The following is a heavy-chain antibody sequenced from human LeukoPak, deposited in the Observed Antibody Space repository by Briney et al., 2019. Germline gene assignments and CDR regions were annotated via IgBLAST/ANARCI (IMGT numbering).Heavy chain of an antibody. CDR3: AREGYYDSSASGAFDI. V-gene: IGHV4-39*07. J-gene: IGHJ3*02. D-gene: IGHD3-22*01. CDR1: GGSISSSCYY. CDR2: VYYSGKT. Sequence: SETLSLTCTVSGGSISSSCYYWGWIRQPPGKGLEWIGSVYYSGKTYYNPSLKSRVTIPVDTSKNQFSLKLSSVTAADTAVYYCAREGYYDSSASGAFDIWGQGTMVTVSS.